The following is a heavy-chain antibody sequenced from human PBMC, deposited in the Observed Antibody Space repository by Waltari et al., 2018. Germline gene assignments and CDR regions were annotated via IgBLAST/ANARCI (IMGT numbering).Heavy chain of an antibody. V-gene: IGHV3-23*01. J-gene: IGHJ4*02. CDR2: ISGSGAGP. D-gene: IGHD5-18*01. Sequence: EVQLLDSGGGLVQPGGSLRLSCAASGFTFSSYAMSWVRQAPGKGLEWVSAISGSGAGPYYADSVKGRFTISRDNSKNTLYLQMSSLRAEDTAVYYCARGKGYNGYLPFDYWGQGTLVTVSS. CDR3: ARGKGYNGYLPFDY. CDR1: GFTFSSYA.